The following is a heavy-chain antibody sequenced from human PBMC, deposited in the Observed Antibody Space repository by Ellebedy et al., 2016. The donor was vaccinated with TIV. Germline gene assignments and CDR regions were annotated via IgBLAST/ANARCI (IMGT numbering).Heavy chain of an antibody. CDR1: GGSISSFY. J-gene: IGHJ3*02. Sequence: MPGGSLRLSCTVSGGSISSFYWSWIRQPPGKGLEWVGHICYSGSTNYNPSLKSRVTISVDTSKNQFSLKLRSVTAADTAVYYCARGSQYMIAVVITSDAFDIWGQGTMVTVSS. CDR3: ARGSQYMIAVVITSDAFDI. V-gene: IGHV4-59*08. D-gene: IGHD3-22*01. CDR2: ICYSGST.